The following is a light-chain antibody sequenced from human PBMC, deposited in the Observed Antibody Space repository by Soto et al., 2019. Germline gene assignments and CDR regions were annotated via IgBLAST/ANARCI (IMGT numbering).Light chain of an antibody. J-gene: IGKJ4*01. CDR3: QQYNSYSLT. CDR1: QSISSW. CDR2: KAS. V-gene: IGKV1-5*03. Sequence: DIQMTQSASAVSASVGDRVTITCRASQSISSWLAWYQQKPGKAPKLLIYKASSLESGVPSRFSGSGSGTEFTLTISSLQPDDFATYYCQQYNSYSLTFGGGTKVDI.